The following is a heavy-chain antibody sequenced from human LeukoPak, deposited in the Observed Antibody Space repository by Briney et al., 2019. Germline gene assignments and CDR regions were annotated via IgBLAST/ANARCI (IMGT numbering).Heavy chain of an antibody. J-gene: IGHJ4*02. CDR2: IYYSGNT. CDR1: GASISSYY. D-gene: IGHD4-17*01. V-gene: IGHV4-59*12. Sequence: SETLSLTCTVSGASISSYYWSWIRQPPGKGLEWIGYIYYSGNTNYNPSLKSRATISVDTSKKQFSLNLTSVTAADTAVYYCARGEDGTGDYRPTYFDSWGQGTLVTVSS. CDR3: ARGEDGTGDYRPTYFDS.